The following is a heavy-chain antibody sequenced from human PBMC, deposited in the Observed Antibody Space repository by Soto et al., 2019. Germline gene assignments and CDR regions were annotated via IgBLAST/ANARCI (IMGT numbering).Heavy chain of an antibody. Sequence: QVQLVQSGAEVKKPGASVKVSCKASGYTFTNYAMNWVRQAPGQRLEWMGWINAGNGNTKYSQQFQGRVTITRDTSASTAYMELSSLRSEDTAVYYCARSSGYYYLEYWGQGTLVTFSS. CDR2: INAGNGNT. V-gene: IGHV1-3*01. D-gene: IGHD3-22*01. J-gene: IGHJ4*02. CDR3: ARSSGYYYLEY. CDR1: GYTFTNYA.